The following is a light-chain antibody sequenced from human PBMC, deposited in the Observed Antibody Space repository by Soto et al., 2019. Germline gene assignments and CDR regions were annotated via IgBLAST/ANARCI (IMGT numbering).Light chain of an antibody. V-gene: IGKV1-5*01. CDR1: QSISTY. CDR2: DAS. CDR3: QQFNSYSPGA. J-gene: IGKJ1*01. Sequence: QVTQSPSSLSAPVGDRVTITCRASQSISTYFNSYQQKPGKAPKLLIYDASSLESGVPSRFSGSGSGTEFTLTISSLLPDDFATHYCQQFNSYSPGAFGQGTKVDIK.